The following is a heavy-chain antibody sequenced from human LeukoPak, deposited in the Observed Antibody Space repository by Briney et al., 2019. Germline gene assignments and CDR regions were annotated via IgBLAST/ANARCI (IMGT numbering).Heavy chain of an antibody. CDR1: GFTFSSYA. CDR2: ISGSGGST. CDR3: ARVWGYYGSGSYSYFDY. Sequence: GGSLRLSCAASGFTFSSYAMSWVRQAPGKGLEWVSAISGSGGSTYYADSVKGRFTISRDNSKNTLYLQMNSLRAEDTAVYYCARVWGYYGSGSYSYFDYWGQGTLITVSS. J-gene: IGHJ4*02. V-gene: IGHV3-23*01. D-gene: IGHD3-10*01.